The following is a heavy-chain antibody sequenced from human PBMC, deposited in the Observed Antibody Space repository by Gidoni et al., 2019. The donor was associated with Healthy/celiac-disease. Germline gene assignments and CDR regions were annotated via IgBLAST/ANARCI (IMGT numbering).Heavy chain of an antibody. D-gene: IGHD5-12*01. J-gene: IGHJ4*02. CDR2: MKSDGSST. Sequence: EVKLLASGGGLFQPGGSLRLSCAASVFPFSSYGMNWFRQAPGKGLVWVSRMKSDGSSTSYADSVKGRFTISRDNAKNTLYLQMNSLRAEDTAVYYCARDLGPMHSGVNVALGYWGQGTLVTVSS. CDR3: ARDLGPMHSGVNVALGY. V-gene: IGHV3-74*01. CDR1: VFPFSSYG.